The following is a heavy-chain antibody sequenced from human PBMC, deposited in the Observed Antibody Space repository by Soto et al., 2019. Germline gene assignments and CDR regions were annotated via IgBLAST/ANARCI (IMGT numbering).Heavy chain of an antibody. CDR1: GFTFSSYA. J-gene: IGHJ6*02. Sequence: GGSLRLSCAASGFTFSSYAMHWVRQAPGKGLEWVAVISYDGSNKYYADSVKGRFTISRDNSKNTLYLQMNGLRAEDTAVYYCARDNPHLVRPRYYYYGMDVWGQGTTVTVSS. D-gene: IGHD6-13*01. V-gene: IGHV3-30-3*01. CDR2: ISYDGSNK. CDR3: ARDNPHLVRPRYYYYGMDV.